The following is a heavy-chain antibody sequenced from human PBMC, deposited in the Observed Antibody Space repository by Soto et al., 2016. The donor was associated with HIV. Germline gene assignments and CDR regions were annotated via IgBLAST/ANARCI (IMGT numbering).Heavy chain of an antibody. Sequence: VQLQESGPGLVKPWETLSLRCNVSGDSTRSSNWWIWVRQAPGKGLEWIGEIAQSGSTNYSPSLRNRVTISLDKSKNLFSLELTSVTAADTAIYYCATRGISASCGGDRHRVMAHWGQGSLLTVSA. V-gene: IGHV4-4*02. CDR3: ATRGISASCGGDRHRVMAH. CDR1: GDSTRSSNW. CDR2: IAQSGST. J-gene: IGHJ4*02. D-gene: IGHD2-21*02.